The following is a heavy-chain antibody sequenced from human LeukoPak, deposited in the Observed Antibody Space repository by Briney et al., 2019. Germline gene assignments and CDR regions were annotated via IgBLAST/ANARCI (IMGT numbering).Heavy chain of an antibody. CDR3: ARPRHQTTELLPFDY. J-gene: IGHJ4*02. Sequence: GGSLRLSCAASGFTFSGYAMHWVRQAPGKGLEWVAVISYDGSNKYYADSVKGRFTISRDNSKNTLYLQMNSLRAEDTAVYYCARPRHQTTELLPFDYWGQGTLVTVSS. CDR2: ISYDGSNK. D-gene: IGHD3-22*01. V-gene: IGHV3-30*04. CDR1: GFTFSGYA.